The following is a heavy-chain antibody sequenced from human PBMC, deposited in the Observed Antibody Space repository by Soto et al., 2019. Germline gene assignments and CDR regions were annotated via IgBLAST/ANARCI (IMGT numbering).Heavy chain of an antibody. J-gene: IGHJ4*02. D-gene: IGHD5-12*01. CDR2: INYSGST. CDR3: ARQESGNARSNDY. V-gene: IGHV4-61*01. CDR1: GYSISSNNYY. Sequence: SETLSLTCTVSGYSISSNNYYWSWIRQPPGKGLEWIAYINYSGSTNYNPSLKSRVTISVDTSKNQLSLKLNSVTAADTAVYYCARQESGNARSNDYWGQGILVTVS.